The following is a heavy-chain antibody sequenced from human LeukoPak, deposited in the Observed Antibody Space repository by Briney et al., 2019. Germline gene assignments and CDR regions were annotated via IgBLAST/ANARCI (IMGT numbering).Heavy chain of an antibody. CDR3: SSNTGTVFDY. CDR1: GDFITAYY. D-gene: IGHD7-27*01. Sequence: PSETLSLTCSVSGDFITAYYWSWIRQSPGKGLEWIGYVYYTGSTDYNPSLRSRVTISLEKSNHQFSLNLTSVTAADTAVYYCSSNTGTVFDYWGQGALVTVSS. J-gene: IGHJ4*02. CDR2: VYYTGST. V-gene: IGHV4-59*01.